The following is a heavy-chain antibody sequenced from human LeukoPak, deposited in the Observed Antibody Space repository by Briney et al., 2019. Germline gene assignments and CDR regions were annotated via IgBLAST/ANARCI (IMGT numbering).Heavy chain of an antibody. Sequence: GGSLRLSCAASGFTFSSYWMSWVRQAPGKGLEWVANIKQDGSEKYYVDSVKGRFTISRDNAKNSLYLQMNSLRAEDTAVYYCARVNGGSFDLAYYGMDVWGQGTTVTVSS. D-gene: IGHD1-26*01. V-gene: IGHV3-7*01. CDR2: IKQDGSEK. CDR3: ARVNGGSFDLAYYGMDV. CDR1: GFTFSSYW. J-gene: IGHJ6*02.